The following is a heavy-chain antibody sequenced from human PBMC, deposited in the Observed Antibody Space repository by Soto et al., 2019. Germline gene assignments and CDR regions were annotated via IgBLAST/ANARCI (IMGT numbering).Heavy chain of an antibody. CDR2: INAGNDNT. CDR3: ARGGGYSSSPNAFDI. D-gene: IGHD6-13*01. V-gene: IGHV1-3*01. Sequence: ASVKVSCKASGYTFTTYTMHWVRQAPGQRLEWMGWINAGNDNTRYSQKFQGRVTITRDTSASTAYMELTSLRSEDTALYYCARGGGYSSSPNAFDIWGQGTMVTVSS. CDR1: GYTFTTYT. J-gene: IGHJ3*02.